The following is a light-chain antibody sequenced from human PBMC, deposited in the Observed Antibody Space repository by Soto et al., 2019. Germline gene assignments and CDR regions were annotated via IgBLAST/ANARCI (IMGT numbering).Light chain of an antibody. CDR3: QLSHNKWT. CDR2: AAS. J-gene: IGKJ1*01. Sequence: DIQMTQSPSSLSASVGDRVTITCRASQNIDRYLNWYQQKPGKAPQPLIYAASSLHSGVPSRFSGSGSGTDFTLSISSLQPEDSAIYYCQLSHNKWTFGQGTRVELK. V-gene: IGKV1-39*01. CDR1: QNIDRY.